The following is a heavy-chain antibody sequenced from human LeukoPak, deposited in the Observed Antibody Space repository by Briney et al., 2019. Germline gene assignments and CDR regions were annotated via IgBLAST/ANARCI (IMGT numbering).Heavy chain of an antibody. J-gene: IGHJ4*02. Sequence: SGGSLRLSCAASGFTFSSYGMHWVRKAPGKGLGWVAVIWYDGSNKYYADSVKGRFTISRDNSKNTVYLQMNSLRAEDTAVYYCAKAPDYGDYYFDYWGQGTLVTVSS. CDR2: IWYDGSNK. CDR3: AKAPDYGDYYFDY. V-gene: IGHV3-33*06. CDR1: GFTFSSYG. D-gene: IGHD4-17*01.